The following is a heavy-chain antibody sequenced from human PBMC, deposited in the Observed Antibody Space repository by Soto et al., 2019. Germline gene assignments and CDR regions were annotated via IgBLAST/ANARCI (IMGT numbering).Heavy chain of an antibody. D-gene: IGHD3-22*01. CDR3: ARVRGMIVRPNVPHDAFEC. CDR1: GGTFSSYT. J-gene: IGHJ3*01. V-gene: IGHV1-69*02. CDR2: IIPILGIA. Sequence: SVKVSCKASGGTFSSYTISWVRQAPGQGLEWMGRIIPILGIANYAQKFQGRVTITADKSTSTAYMELSSLRSEDTAVYYCARVRGMIVRPNVPHDAFECWGPGTMVPVSS.